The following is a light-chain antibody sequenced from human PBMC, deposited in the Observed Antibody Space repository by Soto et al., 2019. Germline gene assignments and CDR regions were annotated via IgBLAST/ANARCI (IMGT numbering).Light chain of an antibody. J-gene: IGLJ2*01. CDR2: LNSDGSH. CDR3: QTWGTGIPVV. V-gene: IGLV4-69*01. CDR1: SGHSSYA. Sequence: QLVLSQSPSASASLGASVKLTCTLSSGHSSYAIAWHQQQPEKGPRYLMKLNSDGSHSKGDGTPDRFSGSSSGAERYLTIASLQYEDEADYYCQTWGTGIPVVFGGGTQLTVL.